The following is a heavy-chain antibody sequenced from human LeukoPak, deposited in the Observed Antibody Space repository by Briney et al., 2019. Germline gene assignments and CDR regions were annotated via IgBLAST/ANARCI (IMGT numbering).Heavy chain of an antibody. Sequence: PSETLSLTCTVSGGSISSGGYYWSWIPQHPGKGLVWIGYIYYSGSTYYNPSLKSRVTISVDTSKNQYSLKLSSVTAADTAVYYCAITSQGGSGYCIFDYWGQGTLVTVSS. V-gene: IGHV4-31*03. D-gene: IGHD3-22*01. CDR1: GGSISSGGYY. CDR3: AITSQGGSGYCIFDY. CDR2: IYYSGST. J-gene: IGHJ4*02.